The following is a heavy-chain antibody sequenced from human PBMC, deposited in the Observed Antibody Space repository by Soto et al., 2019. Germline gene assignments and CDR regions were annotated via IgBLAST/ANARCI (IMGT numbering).Heavy chain of an antibody. CDR1: GGTFSSYA. J-gene: IGHJ6*02. D-gene: IGHD2-21*02. V-gene: IGHV1-69*06. CDR2: IIPIFGTA. CDR3: ARDRGGVLAVTWGDYYYGMDV. Sequence: ASVKVSCKASGGTFSSYAISWVRQAPGQGLEWMGGIIPIFGTANYAQKFQGRVTITADKSTSTAYMELSSLRSEDTAVYYCARDRGGVLAVTWGDYYYGMDVWGQGTTVTV.